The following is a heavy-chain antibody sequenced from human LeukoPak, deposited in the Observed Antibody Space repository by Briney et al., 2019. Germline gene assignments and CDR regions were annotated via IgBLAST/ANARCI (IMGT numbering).Heavy chain of an antibody. CDR2: INHSGST. Sequence: SETLSLTCAVYGGSFSGYYWSWIRQPPGKGLEWIGEINHSGSTNYNPSLKSRVTISVDTSKNQFSLKLSSVTAADTAVYYCARGVRNSSGYYFDYWGQGTLVTVSS. V-gene: IGHV4-34*01. D-gene: IGHD3-22*01. CDR3: ARGVRNSSGYYFDY. CDR1: GGSFSGYY. J-gene: IGHJ4*02.